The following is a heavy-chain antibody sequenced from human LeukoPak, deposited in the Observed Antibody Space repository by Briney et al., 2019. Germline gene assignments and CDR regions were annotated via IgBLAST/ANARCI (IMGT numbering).Heavy chain of an antibody. D-gene: IGHD2-15*01. Sequence: GASVKVSCKASGYTFTGYYMHWARQAPGQGLEWMGWINPNSGGTNYAQKFQGRVTMTRDTSISTAYMELSRLRSDDTAVYYCAREIYCSGGSCYLNWFDPWGQGTLVTVSS. CDR2: INPNSGGT. J-gene: IGHJ5*02. CDR3: AREIYCSGGSCYLNWFDP. V-gene: IGHV1-2*02. CDR1: GYTFTGYY.